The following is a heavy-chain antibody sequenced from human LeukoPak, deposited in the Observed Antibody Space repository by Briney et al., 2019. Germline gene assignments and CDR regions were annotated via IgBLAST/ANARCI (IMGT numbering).Heavy chain of an antibody. CDR1: GGSISSYY. Sequence: PSETLSLTCTVSGGSISSYYWSWIRQPPGKGLEWIGYIYHSGSTYYNPSLKSRVTISVDRSKNQFSLKLSSVTAADTAVYYCARDGIGVPAASYYYYYMDVWGKGTTVTVSS. V-gene: IGHV4-59*12. CDR2: IYHSGST. CDR3: ARDGIGVPAASYYYYYMDV. D-gene: IGHD2-2*01. J-gene: IGHJ6*03.